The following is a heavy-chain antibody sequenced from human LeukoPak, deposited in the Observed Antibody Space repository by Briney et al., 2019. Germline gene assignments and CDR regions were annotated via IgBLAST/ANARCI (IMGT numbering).Heavy chain of an antibody. J-gene: IGHJ3*02. CDR2: INRSGRT. D-gene: IGHD2-2*03. Sequence: GGSLRLSCAASGFTFSTYDMQWDRQAPGKGLEWVSGINRSGRTYYTDSVKGRFTISRDNSKNTLYLQMNSLRAEDTAVYYCAKGGYFAFETWGQGTMVAVSS. CDR3: AKGGYFAFET. V-gene: IGHV3-23*01. CDR1: GFTFSTYD.